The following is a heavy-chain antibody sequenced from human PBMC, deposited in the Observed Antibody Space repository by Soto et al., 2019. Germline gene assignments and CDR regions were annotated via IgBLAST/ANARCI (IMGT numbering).Heavy chain of an antibody. D-gene: IGHD3-10*01. CDR3: AREKFGVVRGVIGYYYYGMDV. Sequence: XSVKVSCEASGYTFTSYGISWVRQAPVQELEWMGWISAYNGNTNYAQKLQGRVTMTTDTSTSTAYMELRSLRSDDTAVYYCAREKFGVVRGVIGYYYYGMDVWGQGTTVTVSS. V-gene: IGHV1-18*04. CDR1: GYTFTSYG. J-gene: IGHJ6*02. CDR2: ISAYNGNT.